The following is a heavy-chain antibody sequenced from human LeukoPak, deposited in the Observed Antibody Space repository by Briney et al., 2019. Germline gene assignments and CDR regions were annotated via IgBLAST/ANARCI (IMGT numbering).Heavy chain of an antibody. D-gene: IGHD5-18*01. Sequence: GGSLRLSCAASGLTFSDFWMHWVRQPPGKGLVWVALVKGDGRTTIYADSVKGRFTISRDNAKNTLYLQMNSLRADDSVVYYCATGHSYGYDYWGQGVLVTVSS. V-gene: IGHV3-74*01. CDR3: ATGHSYGYDY. CDR2: VKGDGRTT. J-gene: IGHJ4*02. CDR1: GLTFSDFW.